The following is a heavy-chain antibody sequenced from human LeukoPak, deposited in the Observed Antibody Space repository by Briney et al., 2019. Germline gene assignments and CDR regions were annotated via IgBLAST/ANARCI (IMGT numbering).Heavy chain of an antibody. V-gene: IGHV1-2*02. CDR1: GYTFTSYG. CDR3: ARDVGEYCSSTNCYASNY. D-gene: IGHD2-2*01. Sequence: ASVKVSCKASGYTFTSYGISWVRQAPGQGLEWMGWINPNSGGTNYAQKFQGRVTMTRDTSISTAYMELSRLRSDDTAVYYCARDVGEYCSSTNCYASNYWGQGTLVTVSS. CDR2: INPNSGGT. J-gene: IGHJ4*02.